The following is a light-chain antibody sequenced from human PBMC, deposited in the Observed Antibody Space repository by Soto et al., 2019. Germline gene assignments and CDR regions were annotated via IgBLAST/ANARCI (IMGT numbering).Light chain of an antibody. CDR2: QAS. V-gene: IGKV1-5*03. CDR1: QSTDSW. J-gene: IGKJ4*01. Sequence: DIQMTQSPSTLSASVGDRVTITCRASQSTDSWLAWYQQKPGKAPKVLIYQASSLESGVPSRFSGSGSGTEFTLTISSLQPDDCATYYCQQYGSYPLTFGGGTKVEIK. CDR3: QQYGSYPLT.